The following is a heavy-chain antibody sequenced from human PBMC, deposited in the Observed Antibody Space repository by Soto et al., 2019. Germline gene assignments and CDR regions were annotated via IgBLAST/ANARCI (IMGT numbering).Heavy chain of an antibody. V-gene: IGHV3-73*01. CDR2: IRSKANSYAT. Sequence: GGSLRLSCAASGFTFSGSAMHWVRQASGKGLEWVGRIRSKANSYATAYAASVKGRFTISRDDSKNTAYLQMDSLKTEDTAVYYCTRDLTFGAGRYYYYGMDVWGQGTTVTVSS. CDR1: GFTFSGSA. CDR3: TRDLTFGAGRYYYYGMDV. D-gene: IGHD3-3*02. J-gene: IGHJ6*02.